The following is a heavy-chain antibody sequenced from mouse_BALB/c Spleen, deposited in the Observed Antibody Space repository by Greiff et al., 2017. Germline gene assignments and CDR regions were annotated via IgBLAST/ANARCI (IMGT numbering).Heavy chain of an antibody. Sequence: EVQLHQSGPELVKPGESVKVSCKASGYAFTSYYMYWVKQSHGKSLEWIGDIDPYNGGTSYNQKFKGKATLTVDKSSSTAYMHLNNLTSEDSSVYYCATRPYYAMDYWGQGTSVTVSS. CDR3: ATRPYYAMDY. CDR2: IDPYNGGT. V-gene: IGHV1S135*01. CDR1: GYAFTSYY. J-gene: IGHJ4*01. D-gene: IGHD2-12*01.